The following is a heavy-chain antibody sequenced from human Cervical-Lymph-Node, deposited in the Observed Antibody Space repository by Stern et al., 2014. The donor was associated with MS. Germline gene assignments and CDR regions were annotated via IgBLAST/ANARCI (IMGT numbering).Heavy chain of an antibody. J-gene: IGHJ5*02. CDR3: ALSSETSDRWYSLGYDL. CDR1: GGTFSKFP. V-gene: IGHV1-69*01. D-gene: IGHD6-13*01. CDR2: IFPVFGTP. Sequence: QVQLGQSGAEVTKPGSSAKVSCKASGGTFSKFPSSWVRPAPGQGLEWMGGIFPVFGTPTYAQEFRGRVTITADVSTSTVYMELSSLRSDDTAVYYCALSSETSDRWYSLGYDLWGQGTLVTVSS.